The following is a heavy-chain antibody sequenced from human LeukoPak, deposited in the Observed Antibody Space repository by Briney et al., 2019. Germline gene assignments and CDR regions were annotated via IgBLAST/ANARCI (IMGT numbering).Heavy chain of an antibody. CDR3: ARRGAHAFHI. D-gene: IGHD4/OR15-4a*01. V-gene: IGHV4-39*01. J-gene: IGHJ3*02. CDR2: IYYSGTT. CDR1: SGSISSSSYY. Sequence: SETLSLTCTVSSGSISSSSYYWGWIRQPPGKGLEWIASIYYSGTTYYNPSLKSRVTISVDTSKNQFSLTLTSATAADTAVYYCARRGAHAFHIWGQGTMVTVSS.